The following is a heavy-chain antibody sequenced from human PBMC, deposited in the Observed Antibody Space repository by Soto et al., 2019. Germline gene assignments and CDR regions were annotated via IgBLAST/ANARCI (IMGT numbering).Heavy chain of an antibody. CDR1: GDSISSYY. J-gene: IGHJ4*02. CDR2: LYYGRSA. D-gene: IGHD3-22*01. V-gene: IGHV4-59*01. CDR3: DLRSMAVVPEY. Sequence: QVQLQESGPGLVKPSETLSLTCAVSGDSISSYYCMWIRQPPGKGLESIGYLYYGRSANYNPSLKSRVTLSVDTSTNQCSLTLSSMTAADTDVYYCDLRSMAVVPEYWGQGTLVTVSS.